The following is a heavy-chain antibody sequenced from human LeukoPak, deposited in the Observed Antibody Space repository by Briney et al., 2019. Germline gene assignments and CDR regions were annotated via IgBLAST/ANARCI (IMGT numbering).Heavy chain of an antibody. J-gene: IGHJ6*02. CDR2: ISNNGGYT. Sequence: GGSLRLSCAASGFTFSSSAMSWVRQAPGKGLEWVSAISNNGGYTYYADSVQGRFTIPRDNSKSTLCLQMNSLRAEDTAVYYCARDRASYYDFWSGYYNYYYGMDVWGQGTTVTVSS. D-gene: IGHD3-3*01. V-gene: IGHV3-23*01. CDR3: ARDRASYYDFWSGYYNYYYGMDV. CDR1: GFTFSSSA.